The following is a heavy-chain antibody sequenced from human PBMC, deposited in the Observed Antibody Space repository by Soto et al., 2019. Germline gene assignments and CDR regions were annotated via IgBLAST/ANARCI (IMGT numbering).Heavy chain of an antibody. CDR1: GGSISGYY. J-gene: IGHJ6*02. CDR2: LYTMGST. V-gene: IGHV4-4*07. D-gene: IGHD3-10*01. CDR3: ARVRDYGLGTNRHYYGMDV. Sequence: QVQLQESGPGLVKSSETLSLTCTVSGGSISGYYWSWIRQPAGKGLEWIGRLYTMGSTNYNPSLRRRVTMSVDTSKNEFSLKVSSVTAADTAVYFCARVRDYGLGTNRHYYGMDVWGQGTTVTVSS.